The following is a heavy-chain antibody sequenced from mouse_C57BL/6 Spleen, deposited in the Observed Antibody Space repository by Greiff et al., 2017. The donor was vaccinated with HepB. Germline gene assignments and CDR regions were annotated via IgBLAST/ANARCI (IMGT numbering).Heavy chain of an antibody. V-gene: IGHV7-3*01. D-gene: IGHD2-3*01. J-gene: IGHJ2*01. CDR2: IRNKANGYTT. Sequence: EVKVVESGGGLVQPGGSLSLSCAASGFTFTDYYMSWVRQPPGKALEWLGFIRNKANGYTTEYSASVKGRFTISRDNSQSILYLQMNALRAEDSATYYCARNGYYGRVYFDYWGQGTTLTVSS. CDR1: GFTFTDYY. CDR3: ARNGYYGRVYFDY.